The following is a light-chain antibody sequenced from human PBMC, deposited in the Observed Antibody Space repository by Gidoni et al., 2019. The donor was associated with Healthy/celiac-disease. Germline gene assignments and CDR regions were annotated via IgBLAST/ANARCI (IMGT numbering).Light chain of an antibody. CDR3: QQYNSYSYT. V-gene: IGKV1-5*03. CDR1: QSISSW. CDR2: KAS. Sequence: QSPSTLSASVGDRVTITCRASQSISSWLAWYQQKPGKAPKLLIYKASSLESGVPSRFSGSGSGTEFTLTISSLQPDDFATYYCQQYNSYSYTFXQXTKLXIK. J-gene: IGKJ2*01.